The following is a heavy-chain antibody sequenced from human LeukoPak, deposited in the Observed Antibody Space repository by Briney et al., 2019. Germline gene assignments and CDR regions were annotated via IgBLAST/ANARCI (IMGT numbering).Heavy chain of an antibody. D-gene: IGHD3-22*01. J-gene: IGHJ3*02. Sequence: GSVKASCNACGYTGASYYMHWGRQPPGPGPEGMGLITPNDGSTSYAQKYQGRATMTRDTSTSTVYMELSSLRSEDTAVYYCARDRYYYDSSGYYSDAFDIWGQGTMVTVSS. CDR2: ITPNDGST. V-gene: IGHV1-46*01. CDR1: GYTGASYY. CDR3: ARDRYYYDSSGYYSDAFDI.